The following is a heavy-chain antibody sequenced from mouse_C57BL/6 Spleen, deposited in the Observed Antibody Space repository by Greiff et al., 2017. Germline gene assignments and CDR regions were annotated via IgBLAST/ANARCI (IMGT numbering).Heavy chain of an antibody. V-gene: IGHV1-69*01. D-gene: IGHD4-1*02. J-gene: IGHJ4*01. CDR1: GYTFTSYW. CDR2: IDPSDSYT. Sequence: QVQLQQPGAELVMPGASVKLSCKASGYTFTSYWMHWVKQRPGQGLEWIGEIDPSDSYTNYNQKFKGKSTLTVDKSSSTAYMQLSSLTSEDSAVYYCASSTGTRAMDYWGQGTSVTVSS. CDR3: ASSTGTRAMDY.